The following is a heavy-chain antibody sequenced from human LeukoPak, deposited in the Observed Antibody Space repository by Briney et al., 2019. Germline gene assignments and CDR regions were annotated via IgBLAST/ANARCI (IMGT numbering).Heavy chain of an antibody. J-gene: IGHJ3*02. D-gene: IGHD2-21*02. CDR2: IGSSGSTI. CDR1: GFTFSSYS. V-gene: IGHV3-48*01. Sequence: PGGSLRLSCAASGFTFSSYSMNWVRQAPGKGLEWVSYIGSSGSTIHYADSVKGRFTTSRDTAQKSLYLQMSSLRAEDTAVYYCVRDQTAHWEGSCYCAFDIWGKGTMVTVSS. CDR3: VRDQTAHWEGSCYCAFDI.